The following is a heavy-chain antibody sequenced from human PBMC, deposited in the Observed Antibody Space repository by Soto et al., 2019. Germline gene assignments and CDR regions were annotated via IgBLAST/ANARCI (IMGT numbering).Heavy chain of an antibody. Sequence: QVQLVESGGGVVQPGRSLRLSCAASGFTFSSYGMHWVRQDPGEGLEWVAVISYDGSNKYYADSVKGRFTISRDNSKNTLYLQMNSLRAADTAVYYCAKEWVYDSSGWSFDYWGQGTLVTVSS. CDR2: ISYDGSNK. CDR1: GFTFSSYG. CDR3: AKEWVYDSSGWSFDY. J-gene: IGHJ4*02. D-gene: IGHD3-22*01. V-gene: IGHV3-30*18.